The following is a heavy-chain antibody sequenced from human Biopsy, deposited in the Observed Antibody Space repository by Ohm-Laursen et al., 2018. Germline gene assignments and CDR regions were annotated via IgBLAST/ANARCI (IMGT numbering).Heavy chain of an antibody. V-gene: IGHV3-30*18. J-gene: IGHJ6*02. CDR1: GFTLNNYG. CDR3: AKDRYNYTPIGGFSMDV. CDR2: IFYDGSNT. D-gene: IGHD5-18*01. Sequence: SLRLSCSASGFTLNNYGMQWVRQAPGKGLEWVAFIFYDGSNTYYADSVKGRFTISRDNSRDTLYLQMSSLRAEDTAVYYCAKDRYNYTPIGGFSMDVWGQGTTVTVSS.